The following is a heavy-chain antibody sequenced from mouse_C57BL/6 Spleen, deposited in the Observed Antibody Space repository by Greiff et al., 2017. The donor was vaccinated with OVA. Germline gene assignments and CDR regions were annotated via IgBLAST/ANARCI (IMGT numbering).Heavy chain of an antibody. D-gene: IGHD2-2*01. CDR2: INPRDGST. CDR3: AGFLYGYDVRLDY. J-gene: IGHJ2*01. Sequence: VQLQQSDAELVKPGASVKISCKVSGYTFTDHTIHWMKQSPEQGLEWIGYINPRDGSTKYNEKFKGKATLTADKSSSTAYMQLNSLTSEDSAVYFCAGFLYGYDVRLDYWGQGTTLTVSS. V-gene: IGHV1-78*01. CDR1: GYTFTDHT.